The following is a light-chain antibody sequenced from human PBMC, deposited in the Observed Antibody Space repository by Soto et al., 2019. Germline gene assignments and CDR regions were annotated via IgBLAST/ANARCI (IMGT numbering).Light chain of an antibody. Sequence: EIVLTQSPATLSLSPGERATLYCRASQSVGSYLAWYQQKPGQAPSLLIYDASNRATGIPARFSGSGSGTDFTLTISSLEPADFAVYYCQQRSNWPPITVGQGTRLEIK. CDR2: DAS. V-gene: IGKV3-11*01. CDR1: QSVGSY. J-gene: IGKJ5*01. CDR3: QQRSNWPPIT.